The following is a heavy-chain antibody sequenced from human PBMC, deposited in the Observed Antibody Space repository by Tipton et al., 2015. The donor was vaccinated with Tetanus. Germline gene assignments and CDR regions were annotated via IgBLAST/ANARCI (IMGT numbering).Heavy chain of an antibody. J-gene: IGHJ4*02. D-gene: IGHD3-16*01. CDR3: ARESYLGYFDY. Sequence: TLSLTCTVSGGSISSYYWSWIRQPPGKGLEWIGYIYYSGSTNYNLSLKSRVTISVDTSKNQFSQKLSSVTAADTAVYYSARESYLGYFDYWGQGTLVTVSS. CDR2: IYYSGST. CDR1: GGSISSYY. V-gene: IGHV4-59*01.